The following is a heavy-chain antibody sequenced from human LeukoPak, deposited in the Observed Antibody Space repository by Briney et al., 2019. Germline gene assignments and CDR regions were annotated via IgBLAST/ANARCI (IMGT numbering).Heavy chain of an antibody. CDR1: GYTFTNYY. CDR3: ARGRGGASYSLDY. J-gene: IGHJ4*02. Sequence: VASVKVSCKASGYTFTNYYMHWVRQAPGQGLEWMGMINPSGGSTSYPQKFQGRFTMTRDTSTSTVQMELSRLRSEDTAVYYCARGRGGASYSLDYWGQGTLVTVSS. D-gene: IGHD1-26*01. V-gene: IGHV1-46*01. CDR2: INPSGGST.